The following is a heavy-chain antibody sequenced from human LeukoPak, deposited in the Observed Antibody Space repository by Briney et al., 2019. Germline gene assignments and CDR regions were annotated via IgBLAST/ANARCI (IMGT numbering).Heavy chain of an antibody. CDR3: ATVRRRGVISMNP. CDR2: INPSGGST. Sequence: ASVKVSCKASGYTFTSYYMHWVRQAPGQGLEWMGIINPSGGSTSYAQKFQGRVTMTRDMSTSTVYMELSSLRSEDTAVYYCATVRRRGVISMNPWGQGTLVTVSS. V-gene: IGHV1-46*01. J-gene: IGHJ5*02. D-gene: IGHD3-10*01. CDR1: GYTFTSYY.